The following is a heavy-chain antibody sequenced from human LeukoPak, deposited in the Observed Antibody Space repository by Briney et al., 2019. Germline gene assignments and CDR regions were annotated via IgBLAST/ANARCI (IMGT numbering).Heavy chain of an antibody. CDR3: ARSTAISYFWFAP. CDR1: GDSISSYY. D-gene: IGHD2-21*02. Sequence: SETLSLTCTVSGDSISSYYWSWVRQPAGKGLEWIGRLYTSGSTNYNPSLKSRVTISVDTSKNQFSLKLSSVTAADTAVYYCARSTAISYFWFAPWGQGTLVTVSS. CDR2: LYTSGST. V-gene: IGHV4-4*07. J-gene: IGHJ5*02.